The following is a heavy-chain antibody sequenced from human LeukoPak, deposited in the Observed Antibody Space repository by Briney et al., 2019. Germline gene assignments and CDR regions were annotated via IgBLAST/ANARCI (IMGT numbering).Heavy chain of an antibody. V-gene: IGHV3-48*03. CDR3: ARGGPARSWVY. Sequence: PGGSLRLSCAASGFTFSDYEMNWVRQAPAKGLEWISYISTAGSTKYYAESVKGRFTISRDNAKDSLYLQMNSLRVEDTAVYFCARGGPARSWVYWGQGTLVTVSS. D-gene: IGHD2-2*01. CDR2: ISTAGSTK. CDR1: GFTFSDYE. J-gene: IGHJ4*02.